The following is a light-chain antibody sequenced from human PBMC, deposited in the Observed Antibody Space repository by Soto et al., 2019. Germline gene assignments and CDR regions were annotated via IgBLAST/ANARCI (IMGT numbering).Light chain of an antibody. CDR3: MQGTHWPWT. Sequence: DVVMTQSPLSLPVTLGQPASISCRSSQSLIHSDGDTYLNWFQQRPGQSQRRLIYKVSDRDSGVPDRFSGSGSGTDFTLKISRVEAEDVGTYYCMQGTHWPWTFGQGTEVEIK. CDR1: QSLIHSDGDTY. J-gene: IGKJ1*01. V-gene: IGKV2-30*02. CDR2: KVS.